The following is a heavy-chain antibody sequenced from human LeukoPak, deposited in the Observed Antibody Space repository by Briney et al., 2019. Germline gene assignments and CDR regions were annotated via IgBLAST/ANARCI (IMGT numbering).Heavy chain of an antibody. CDR1: GFTFSNYY. CDR3: ARDRAAMVIDY. CDR2: ISSSGSTI. D-gene: IGHD5-18*01. Sequence: GSQHLSFAASGFTFSNYYMSWIRQAPGKGLGWVSYISSSGSTIYYADPVKGRFTISRDNAKNSLYLQMNSLRAEDTAVYYCARDRAAMVIDYWGQGTLVSVSS. V-gene: IGHV3-11*04. J-gene: IGHJ4*02.